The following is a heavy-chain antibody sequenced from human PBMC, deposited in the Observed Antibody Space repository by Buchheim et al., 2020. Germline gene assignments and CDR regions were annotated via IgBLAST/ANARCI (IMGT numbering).Heavy chain of an antibody. V-gene: IGHV4-39*07. CDR3: ARDRVVPAARYYYYGMDV. D-gene: IGHD2-2*01. CDR2: IYYSGST. CDR1: GGSISSSSYY. Sequence: QLQLQESGPGLVKPSETLSLTCTVSGGSISSSSYYWGWIRQPPGKGLEWIGSIYYSGSTYYNPSLKIRVTISVDTSKNQFSLKLSAVTAADTAVYYCARDRVVPAARYYYYGMDVWGQGTT. J-gene: IGHJ6*02.